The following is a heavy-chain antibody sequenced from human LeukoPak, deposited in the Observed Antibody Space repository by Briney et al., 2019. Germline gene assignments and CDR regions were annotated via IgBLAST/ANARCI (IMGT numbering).Heavy chain of an antibody. D-gene: IGHD1-7*01. J-gene: IGHJ4*02. V-gene: IGHV3-7*03. CDR1: GFTFTTYA. CDR2: INQDGSAT. CDR3: ARWDIRGTAHQPDY. Sequence: PGGSLRLSCAASGFTFTTYAMSWVRQAPGKGLEWVANINQDGSATYYVASVKGRFTISRDNAKNSMYLQMNSLRAEDTAVYYCARWDIRGTAHQPDYWGQGTLVTVSS.